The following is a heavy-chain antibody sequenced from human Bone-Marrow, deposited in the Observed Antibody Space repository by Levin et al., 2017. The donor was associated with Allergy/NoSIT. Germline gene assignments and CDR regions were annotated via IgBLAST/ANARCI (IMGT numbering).Heavy chain of an antibody. J-gene: IGHJ6*02. D-gene: IGHD6-13*01. CDR1: GFTFSDFF. Sequence: GGSLRLSCAASGFTFSDFFMSWIRQAPGKRLEWVSYISSGSSYISYADSVKGRFTISRDNAKNSLYLQMNSLRGEDTAVYYCARFLAAARNYYYGMDVWGQGTTVTVSS. V-gene: IGHV3-11*03. CDR3: ARFLAAARNYYYGMDV. CDR2: ISSGSSYI.